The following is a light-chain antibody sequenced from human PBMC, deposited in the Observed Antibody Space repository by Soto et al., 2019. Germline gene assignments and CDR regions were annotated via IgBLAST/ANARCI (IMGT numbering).Light chain of an antibody. J-gene: IGKJ1*01. CDR3: QQYNDWPLP. Sequence: EIVMTQSPVTLSVSPGERATLSCRASQSVRSNLAWYQQKPGQAPSLLIYGAFTRATGIPTRFSGTGSGTEFTLNISSLQSEDFALYYCQQYNDWPLPFGQGTKVEV. V-gene: IGKV3-15*01. CDR2: GAF. CDR1: QSVRSN.